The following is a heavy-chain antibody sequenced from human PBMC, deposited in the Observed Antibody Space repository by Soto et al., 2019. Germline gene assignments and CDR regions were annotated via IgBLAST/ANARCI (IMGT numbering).Heavy chain of an antibody. CDR3: AKDPSFGYCTNGVCYSFDY. CDR2: ISYDGSNK. V-gene: IGHV3-30*18. CDR1: GFTFSSYG. Sequence: TVGSLRLCCAASGFTFSSYGMHWVRQAPGKGLEWVAVISYDGSNKYYADSVKGRFTISRDNSKNTLYLQMNSLRAEDTAVYYCAKDPSFGYCTNGVCYSFDYWGQGTLVTVSS. D-gene: IGHD2-8*01. J-gene: IGHJ4*02.